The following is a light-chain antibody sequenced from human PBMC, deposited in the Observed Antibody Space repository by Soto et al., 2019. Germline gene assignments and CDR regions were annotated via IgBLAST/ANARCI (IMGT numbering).Light chain of an antibody. CDR1: SSNIGSNT. V-gene: IGLV1-44*01. Sequence: QSVLTQPPSASGTPGQRVTISCSGGSSNIGSNTVNWYQQLPGTAPKLLIYSSNQRPSGVPDRFSGSKSGTSASLAISGLQSEDEADYYCAAWDDSLNGLVFGGGTKLTVL. J-gene: IGLJ2*01. CDR2: SSN. CDR3: AAWDDSLNGLV.